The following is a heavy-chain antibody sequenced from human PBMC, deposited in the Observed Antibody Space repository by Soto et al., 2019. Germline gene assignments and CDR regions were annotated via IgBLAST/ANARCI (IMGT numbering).Heavy chain of an antibody. Sequence: VQLVQSGAEVKKPGSSVKVSCKASGGTFSSYAISWVRQAPGQGLEWMGGIIAIFGTANYAQKFQGRVTITADESTSNAFMELRSLRSEDKAVYYCARDIDSGSTYYYYGMDVWGQGTTVTVSS. CDR2: IIAIFGTA. CDR1: GGTFSSYA. D-gene: IGHD1-26*01. V-gene: IGHV1-69*01. CDR3: ARDIDSGSTYYYYGMDV. J-gene: IGHJ6*02.